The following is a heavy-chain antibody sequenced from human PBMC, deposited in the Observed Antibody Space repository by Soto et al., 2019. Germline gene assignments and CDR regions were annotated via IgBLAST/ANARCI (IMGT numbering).Heavy chain of an antibody. Sequence: GGSLRLSCAASRFTISGHAMHWVRQAPGKGLEWLAVISYDGSNKYYADSVKGRFTISRDNSKNTLYLQMNSLRVEDTAVYYCVKHHLRGECYSEPYFDFWGRVAQVTVSS. CDR1: RFTISGHA. V-gene: IGHV3-30*18. CDR2: ISYDGSNK. D-gene: IGHD2-21*01. J-gene: IGHJ4*02. CDR3: VKHHLRGECYSEPYFDF.